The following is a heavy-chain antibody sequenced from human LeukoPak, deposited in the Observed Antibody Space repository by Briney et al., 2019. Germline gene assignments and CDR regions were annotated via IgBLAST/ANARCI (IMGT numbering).Heavy chain of an antibody. CDR2: IYSGGST. CDR3: AGDHPITGAWNYGMDV. D-gene: IGHD7-27*01. J-gene: IGHJ6*02. Sequence: GGSLRLSCAASGFTASSNYMSWVRQAPGKGLEWVSVIYSGGSTYYADSVKGRFTISRDNSKNTLYLQMNSLRAEDTAVYYCAGDHPITGAWNYGMDVWGQGTTVTVSS. CDR1: GFTASSNY. V-gene: IGHV3-66*01.